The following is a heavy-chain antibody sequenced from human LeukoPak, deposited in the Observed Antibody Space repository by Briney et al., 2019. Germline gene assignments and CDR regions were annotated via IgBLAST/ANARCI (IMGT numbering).Heavy chain of an antibody. D-gene: IGHD1-26*01. Sequence: GGSLRLSCAASGFTFTTYSMNWVRQAPGKGLEWVSYMSDSGSLIYYADSVKGRFTISRDNAQNSVYLQMSTLRGEDTAVYYCARDVGGSLDYWGQGTLVTVSS. V-gene: IGHV3-48*04. CDR1: GFTFTTYS. J-gene: IGHJ4*02. CDR3: ARDVGGSLDY. CDR2: MSDSGSLI.